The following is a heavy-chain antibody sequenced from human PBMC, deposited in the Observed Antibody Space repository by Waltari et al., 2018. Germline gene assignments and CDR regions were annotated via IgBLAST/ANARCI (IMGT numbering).Heavy chain of an antibody. CDR2: MNPNSGNT. CDR1: GYTFTSYD. J-gene: IGHJ4*02. D-gene: IGHD3-16*02. V-gene: IGHV1-8*01. Sequence: QVQLVQSGAEVKKPGASVKVSCKASGYTFTSYDINWVRQATGQGLEWMGWMNPNSGNTGYAQKFQGRVTITADKSARTAYMELSNLKHEDTAVYFCARDDNASGTYPDWGQGTLVSVSS. CDR3: ARDDNASGTYPD.